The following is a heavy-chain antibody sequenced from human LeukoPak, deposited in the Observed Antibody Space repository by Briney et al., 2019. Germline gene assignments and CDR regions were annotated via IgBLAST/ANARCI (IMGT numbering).Heavy chain of an antibody. Sequence: ASVKVSCKASGYTFTSYDINWVRQATGQGLEWMGWMNPNSGNTGYAQKFQGRVTMTRNTSISTAYMELGSLRSEDTAVYYCARTNPHYYGSGSFYYFDYWGQGTLVTVSS. J-gene: IGHJ4*02. CDR2: MNPNSGNT. CDR3: ARTNPHYYGSGSFYYFDY. CDR1: GYTFTSYD. V-gene: IGHV1-8*01. D-gene: IGHD3-10*01.